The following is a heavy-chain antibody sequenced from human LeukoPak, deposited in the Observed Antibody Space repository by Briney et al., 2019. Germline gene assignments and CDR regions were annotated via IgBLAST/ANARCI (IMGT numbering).Heavy chain of an antibody. J-gene: IGHJ5*02. V-gene: IGHV1-24*01. Sequence: ASVKVSCKVSGYTLTELSMHWVRQAPGKGLEWMGGFDPEDGETIYAQKFQGRVTMTEDTSTDTAYMELSSLRSEDTAVHYCATADIVVVPAARSPTTGWFDPWGQGTLVTVSS. D-gene: IGHD2-2*01. CDR1: GYTLTELS. CDR2: FDPEDGET. CDR3: ATADIVVVPAARSPTTGWFDP.